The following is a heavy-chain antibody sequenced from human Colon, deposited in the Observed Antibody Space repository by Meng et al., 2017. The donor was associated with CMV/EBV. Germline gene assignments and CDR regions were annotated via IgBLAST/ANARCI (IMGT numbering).Heavy chain of an antibody. CDR1: GASITSYY. D-gene: IGHD3-10*01. CDR3: ARDSNLSGLAY. J-gene: IGHJ4*02. Sequence: LPRRETRPGLLNPSDTLSLACTASGASITSYYWSWIRQPAGKGLDWIGRVYISGNTNYNPSLKSRVTMSIDTSKNQLSLNIRSVTAADTAVYYCARDSNLSGLAYWGQGTLVTVSS. V-gene: IGHV4-4*07. CDR2: VYISGNT.